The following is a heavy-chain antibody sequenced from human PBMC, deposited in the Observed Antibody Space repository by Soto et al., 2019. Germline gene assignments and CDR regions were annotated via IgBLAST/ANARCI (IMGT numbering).Heavy chain of an antibody. J-gene: IGHJ3*02. CDR3: DITMVRGVTENGAFDI. CDR1: GGTFSSYT. D-gene: IGHD3-10*01. V-gene: IGHV1-69*02. Sequence: QVQLVQSGAEVKKPGSSVKVSCKASGGTFSSYTISWVRQAPGQGLEWMGRIIPILGIANYAQKFQGRVTITADKSTSTAYMELSSLRSEDTAVYYCDITMVRGVTENGAFDIWGQGTMVTVSS. CDR2: IIPILGIA.